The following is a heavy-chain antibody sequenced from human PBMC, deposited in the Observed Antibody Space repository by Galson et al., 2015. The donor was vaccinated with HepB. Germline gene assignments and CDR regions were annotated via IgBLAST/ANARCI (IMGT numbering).Heavy chain of an antibody. CDR2: ISYDGSNK. Sequence: SLRLSCAASGFTFSSYAMHWVRQAPGKGLEWVAVISYDGSNKYYADSVKGRFTISRDNSKNTLYLQMNSLRAEDTAVYYCARVRSSGRGATAAMGAFDIWGQGTMVTVSS. CDR3: ARVRSSGRGATAAMGAFDI. CDR1: GFTFSSYA. J-gene: IGHJ3*02. D-gene: IGHD1-26*01. V-gene: IGHV3-30-3*01.